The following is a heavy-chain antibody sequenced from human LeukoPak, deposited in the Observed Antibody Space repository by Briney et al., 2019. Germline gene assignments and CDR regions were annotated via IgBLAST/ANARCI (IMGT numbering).Heavy chain of an antibody. D-gene: IGHD3-16*01. V-gene: IGHV3-11*05. J-gene: IGHJ4*02. Sequence: GRSLRLSCAASGFPFSDHYMTWIRRAPGKGLEWISYISTTSGFRKYADSVRGRFTISRDNAKNSLYLQMDTLRTDDTAVYYCAKGSPPGDWGQGTLVTVSS. CDR2: ISTTSGFR. CDR1: GFPFSDHY. CDR3: AKGSPPGD.